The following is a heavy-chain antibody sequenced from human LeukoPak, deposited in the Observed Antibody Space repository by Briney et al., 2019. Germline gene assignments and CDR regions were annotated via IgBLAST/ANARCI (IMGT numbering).Heavy chain of an antibody. CDR1: GFTFTSYA. Sequence: GGSLRLSCAASGFTFTSYAVSWVRQAPGKGLDWVSPISTSGGRTYYADSVKGRFTISRDNSKDTLYLQMNSLRAEDTAIYYCAKIADYYDSSGYGGTYFDYWGQGTLVTVSS. CDR3: AKIADYYDSSGYGGTYFDY. CDR2: ISTSGGRT. V-gene: IGHV3-23*01. D-gene: IGHD3-22*01. J-gene: IGHJ4*02.